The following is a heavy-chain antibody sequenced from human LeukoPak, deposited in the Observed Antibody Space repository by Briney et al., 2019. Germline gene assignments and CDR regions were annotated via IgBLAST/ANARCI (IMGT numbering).Heavy chain of an antibody. CDR2: TYYRSKWYN. CDR3: VRESTGQTSDWYGVNYFDY. J-gene: IGHJ4*02. D-gene: IGHD6-19*01. Sequence: SQTLSLTCAISGDSVSSNSAVWNWIRQSPSRGLEWLGRTYYRSKWYNDYAESLKSRITINPDTSKNQFSLQLNSVTPEDPAVYYCVRESTGQTSDWYGVNYFDYWGQGTLVTVSS. V-gene: IGHV6-1*01. CDR1: GDSVSSNSAV.